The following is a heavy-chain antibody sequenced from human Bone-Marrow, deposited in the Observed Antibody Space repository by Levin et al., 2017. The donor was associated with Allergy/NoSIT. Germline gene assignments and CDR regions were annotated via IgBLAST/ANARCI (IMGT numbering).Heavy chain of an antibody. Sequence: RSQTLSLTCTVSGGSISGYYCSWIRRPPGKGLEYIGYVYYSGSTNYNPSLQSRVTISVDTSKNQFSLRLNSVTAADTAEYFCARLLAVPGTAPYNWYFDLWGRGTLVTVSS. J-gene: IGHJ2*01. CDR3: ARLLAVPGTAPYNWYFDL. D-gene: IGHD6-19*01. V-gene: IGHV4-59*01. CDR2: VYYSGST. CDR1: GGSISGYY.